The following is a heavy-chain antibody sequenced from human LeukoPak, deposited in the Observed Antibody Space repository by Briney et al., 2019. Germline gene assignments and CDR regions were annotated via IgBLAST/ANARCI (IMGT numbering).Heavy chain of an antibody. CDR1: GFTFSSYG. CDR2: ISYDGSNK. CDR3: ATVPPYSSGWYSFDY. Sequence: GGSLRLSCAASGFTFSSYGMHWVRQAPGKGLEWVAVISYDGSNKYYADSVKGRFTISRDNSKNTLYLQMNSLRAEDTSVYYGATVPPYSSGWYSFDYWGQGTLVTVSS. D-gene: IGHD6-13*01. V-gene: IGHV3-30*03. J-gene: IGHJ4*02.